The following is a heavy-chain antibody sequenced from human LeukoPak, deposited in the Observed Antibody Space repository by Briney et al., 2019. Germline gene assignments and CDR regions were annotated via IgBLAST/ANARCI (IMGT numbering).Heavy chain of an antibody. CDR3: ARDMRRGYII. Sequence: SETLSLTCTVSGGSISSSSYYWGWIRQHPGKGLEWIGYIYYSGSTYYNPSLKSRVTISVDTSKNQFSLKLSSVTAADTAVYYCARDMRRGYIIWGQGTLVTVSS. CDR2: IYYSGST. J-gene: IGHJ4*02. D-gene: IGHD1-1*01. CDR1: GGSISSSSYY. V-gene: IGHV4-31*03.